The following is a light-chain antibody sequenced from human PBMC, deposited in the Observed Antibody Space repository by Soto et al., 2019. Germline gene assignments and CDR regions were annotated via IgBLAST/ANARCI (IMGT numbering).Light chain of an antibody. CDR2: GAS. CDR1: QSVSSNF. J-gene: IGKJ1*01. V-gene: IGKV3-20*01. CDR3: QQYGSSPT. Sequence: EIVLTQSPGTLSSSPGERATLSCRASQSVSSNFLAWYQQKPGQTPRLLIYGASSRATGIPDRFSGSGSGTDSSLTISRLEPEDFAVYYCQQYGSSPTFGQGTKV.